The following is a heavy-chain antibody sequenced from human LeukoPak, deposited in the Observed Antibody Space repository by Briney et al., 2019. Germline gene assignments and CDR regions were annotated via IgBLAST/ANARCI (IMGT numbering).Heavy chain of an antibody. CDR3: AREYPGYYFDY. CDR1: GFTFSSYG. Sequence: PGRSLRLSCAASGFTFSSYGMHWVRQAPGKGLEWVAVIWYDGSNKYYADSVKGRFTISRDNSKNTLYLQMNSLRAEDTAVYYCAREYPGYYFDYWGQGTLVTVSS. V-gene: IGHV3-33*01. J-gene: IGHJ4*02. CDR2: IWYDGSNK. D-gene: IGHD2-2*01.